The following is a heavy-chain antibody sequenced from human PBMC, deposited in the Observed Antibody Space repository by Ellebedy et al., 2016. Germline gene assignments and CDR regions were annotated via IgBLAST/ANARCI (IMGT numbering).Heavy chain of an antibody. V-gene: IGHV3-74*01. J-gene: IGHJ3*02. Sequence: GESLKISCAASGFTFSSYWMHWVRQASGKGLVWVSRINSDESSTTYADSVKGRFTISRDNTKNTLYLQMNSLRAEDTAVYYCARGQANWGSLCAFDIWGQGTMVTVSS. CDR2: INSDESST. CDR3: ARGQANWGSLCAFDI. D-gene: IGHD7-27*01. CDR1: GFTFSSYW.